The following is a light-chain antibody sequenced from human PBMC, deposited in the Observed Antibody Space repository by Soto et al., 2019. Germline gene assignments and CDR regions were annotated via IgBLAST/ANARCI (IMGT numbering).Light chain of an antibody. CDR1: QSVLYSSNNNNY. CDR3: QQYYNTPIT. J-gene: IGKJ5*01. V-gene: IGKV4-1*01. Sequence: DIVMTQSPDSLAVSLGERATIKCKSSQSVLYSSNNNNYLAWFQQKPGQPPKLLFYWASTRESGVPDRFSGSGSGTDFTLTISSLQAEDGAVYYCQQYYNTPITFGQGTRLEIK. CDR2: WAS.